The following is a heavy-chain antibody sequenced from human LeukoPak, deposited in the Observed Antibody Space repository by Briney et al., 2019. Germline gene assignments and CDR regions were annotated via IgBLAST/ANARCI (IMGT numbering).Heavy chain of an antibody. CDR1: GFTFSSYG. J-gene: IGHJ3*02. V-gene: IGHV3-33*01. CDR3: ARDGIAAAGTQAFDI. Sequence: GRSLRLSCAASGFTFSSYGMHWVRQSPGKGLECVAVIWYDGSNKYYADSVKGRFTISRDNSKNTLYLQMNSLRAEDTAVYYCARDGIAAAGTQAFDIWGQGTMVTVSS. D-gene: IGHD6-13*01. CDR2: IWYDGSNK.